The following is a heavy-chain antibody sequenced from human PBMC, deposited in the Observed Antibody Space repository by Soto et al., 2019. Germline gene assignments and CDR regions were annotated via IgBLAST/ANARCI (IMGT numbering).Heavy chain of an antibody. CDR1: GYTFINYY. CDR3: ASDFAAGDV. CDR2: INPMGGST. D-gene: IGHD6-13*01. V-gene: IGHV1-46*01. Sequence: ASVKVSCKASGYTFINYYIHWVRHAPGQGRGWMAIINPMGGSTNYAQEFQGRVHLTSATSTSTVYMELSSLRFEDTALFYCASDFAAGDVWGQGTLVTVSS. J-gene: IGHJ4*02.